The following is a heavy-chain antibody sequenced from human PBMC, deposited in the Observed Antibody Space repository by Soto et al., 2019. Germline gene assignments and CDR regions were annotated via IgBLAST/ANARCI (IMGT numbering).Heavy chain of an antibody. D-gene: IGHD6-13*01. CDR2: INHSGST. CDR3: AGDITPAGDSSRFDY. Sequence: LPETLSLTCAVYGGSFSGYYWSWIRQPPGKGLEWIGEINHSGSTNYNPPLKSRVTISVETSKNQFSLKLSPVTAADRAVDYCAGDITPAGDSSRFDYWGQGTLVTVSS. J-gene: IGHJ4*02. CDR1: GGSFSGYY. V-gene: IGHV4-34*01.